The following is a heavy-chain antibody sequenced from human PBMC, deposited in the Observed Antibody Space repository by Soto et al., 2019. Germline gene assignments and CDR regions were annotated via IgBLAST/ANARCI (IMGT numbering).Heavy chain of an antibody. Sequence: EVQLVESGGGLVQPGGSLRLSCAASGFTFSSYWMYWVRQAPGKGLEWVSHMNNDGSYIIYAESVKGRFTFSRDNAKNTLYLQMNSLRAEGTAVYDCVRGGYMHACDIWGQGTMGTVSS. J-gene: IGHJ3*02. V-gene: IGHV3-74*01. CDR1: GFTFSSYW. CDR2: MNNDGSYI. D-gene: IGHD6-13*01. CDR3: VRGGYMHACDI.